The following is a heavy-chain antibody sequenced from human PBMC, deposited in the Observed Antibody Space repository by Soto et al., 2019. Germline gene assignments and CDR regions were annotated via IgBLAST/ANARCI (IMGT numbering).Heavy chain of an antibody. Sequence: QVQLVESGGGVVQPGRSLTIFCTASGFTFKHNAMHWIRQAPAKGLEWVADISFDGSTKNYADSVKGRFTISRDNSKNTLSLQMRALKGEDTATYYCARECIAESGPNVYDFWGQGTLVAVSS. V-gene: IGHV3-30-3*01. D-gene: IGHD6-13*01. J-gene: IGHJ4*02. CDR1: GFTFKHNA. CDR3: ARECIAESGPNVYDF. CDR2: ISFDGSTK.